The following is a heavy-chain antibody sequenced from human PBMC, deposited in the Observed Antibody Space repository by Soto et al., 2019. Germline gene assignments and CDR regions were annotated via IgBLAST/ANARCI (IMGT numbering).Heavy chain of an antibody. CDR1: GGTFSSYA. V-gene: IGHV1-69*06. CDR3: AGLYYYYDSSGYYYAFEY. CDR2: IIPIFGTA. D-gene: IGHD3-22*01. Sequence: ASVKVSCKASGGTFSSYAISWVRQAPGQGLEWMGGIIPIFGTANYAQKCQGRVTITADKSTSTAYMELSSLRSEDADVYFCAGLYYYYDSSGYYYAFEYWGQGTLVTVSS. J-gene: IGHJ4*02.